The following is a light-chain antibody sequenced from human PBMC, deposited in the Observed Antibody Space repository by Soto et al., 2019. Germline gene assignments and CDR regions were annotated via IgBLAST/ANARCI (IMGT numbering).Light chain of an antibody. V-gene: IGKV3-15*01. Sequence: EIVMTQSPATLSVSPGERATLSCRASQSVSSNLAWYQQKPGQAPRLLIYGASTRATGIPARFSGSGSGTEFTLTNSCLQSEDFAVYYCQQYNNWPPLTFGGGTKVEI. CDR3: QQYNNWPPLT. CDR1: QSVSSN. J-gene: IGKJ4*01. CDR2: GAS.